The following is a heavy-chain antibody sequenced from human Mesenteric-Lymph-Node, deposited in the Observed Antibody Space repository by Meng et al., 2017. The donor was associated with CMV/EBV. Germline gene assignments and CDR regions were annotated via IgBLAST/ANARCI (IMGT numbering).Heavy chain of an antibody. CDR3: ARTFGVTTLDS. D-gene: IGHD3-16*01. CDR2: ISGRGGST. CDR1: GFTFSSYA. J-gene: IGHJ4*02. Sequence: GESLKISCAASGFTFSSYAMSWVRQAPGKGLEWVSEISGRGGSTFYAQSVKGRFTISRDNSKNTLYLQMNSLRAEDTAVYYCARTFGVTTLDSWGQGTLVTVSS. V-gene: IGHV3-23*01.